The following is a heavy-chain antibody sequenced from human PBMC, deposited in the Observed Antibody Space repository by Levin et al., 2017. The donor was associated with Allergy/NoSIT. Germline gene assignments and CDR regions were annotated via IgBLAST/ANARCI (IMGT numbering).Heavy chain of an antibody. D-gene: IGHD1-26*01. CDR1: GGSFSGYY. CDR2: INHSGST. CDR3: ARARGYSGCDY. Sequence: PSETLSLTCAVYGGSFSGYYWSWIRQPPGKGLEWIGEINHSGSTNYNPSLKSRVTISVDTSKNQFSLKLSSVTAADTAVYYCARARGYSGCDYWGQGTLVTVSS. V-gene: IGHV4-34*01. J-gene: IGHJ4*02.